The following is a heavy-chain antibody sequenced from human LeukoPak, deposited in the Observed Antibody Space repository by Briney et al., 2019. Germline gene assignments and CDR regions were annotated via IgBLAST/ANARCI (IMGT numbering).Heavy chain of an antibody. J-gene: IGHJ3*02. CDR3: ARGPSGPRDDAFDI. CDR1: GGTFSSYA. Sequence: GSSVKVSCKASGGTFSSYAISWVRQAPGQGLEWMGGIIPIFGTANYAQKFQGRVTITTDESTSTAYMELSSLRSKDTAVYYCARGPSGPRDDAFDIWGQGTMVTVSS. D-gene: IGHD2-15*01. V-gene: IGHV1-69*05. CDR2: IIPIFGTA.